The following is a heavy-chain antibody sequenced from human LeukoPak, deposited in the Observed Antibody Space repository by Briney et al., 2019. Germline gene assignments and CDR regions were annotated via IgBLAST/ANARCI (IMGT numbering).Heavy chain of an antibody. CDR1: GYTFTSYG. CDR2: ISAYNGNT. CDR3: ARDHYGSGSYYIHWFDP. V-gene: IGHV1-18*01. D-gene: IGHD3-10*01. J-gene: IGHJ5*02. Sequence: ASVKVSCKASGYTFTSYGISWVRQAPGQGLEWMGWISAYNGNTNYAQKLQGRVTMTTDTATSTAYMELRSLRSDDTAVYYCARDHYGSGSYYIHWFDPWGQGTLVTISS.